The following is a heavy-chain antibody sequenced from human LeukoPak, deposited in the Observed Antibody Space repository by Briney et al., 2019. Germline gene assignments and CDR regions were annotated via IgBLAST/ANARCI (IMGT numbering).Heavy chain of an antibody. CDR3: VRDRDWPFAY. V-gene: IGHV3-48*01. CDR2: IGSSYNI. J-gene: IGHJ4*02. Sequence: GGSLRLSCAASAITFSSFNMNWVRQAPGRGLEWVSYIGSSYNIYYADSVNGRFTISRDNAKNSLYLQMNSLGAEDTAVYYCVRDRDWPFAYWGQGTLVTVSS. CDR1: AITFSSFN. D-gene: IGHD2-21*01.